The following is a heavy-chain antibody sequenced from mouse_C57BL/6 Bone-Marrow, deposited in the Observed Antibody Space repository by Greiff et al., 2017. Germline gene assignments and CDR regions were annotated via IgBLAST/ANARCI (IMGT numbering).Heavy chain of an antibody. CDR3: ARRYYGNYEGFAY. J-gene: IGHJ3*01. V-gene: IGHV5-17*01. CDR2: ISSGSSTI. Sequence: VQLKESGGGLVKPGGSLKLSCAASGFTFSDYGMHWVRQAPEKGLEWVAYISSGSSTIYYADTVKGRFTISRDNAKNTLFLQMTSLRSEDTAMYYGARRYYGNYEGFAYWGQGTLVTVSA. D-gene: IGHD2-1*01. CDR1: GFTFSDYG.